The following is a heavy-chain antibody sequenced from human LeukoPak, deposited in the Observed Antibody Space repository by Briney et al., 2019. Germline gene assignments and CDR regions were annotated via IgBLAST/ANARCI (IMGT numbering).Heavy chain of an antibody. CDR1: GFTFSNYG. D-gene: IGHD3-22*01. CDR3: ARVYDSSGYHFDY. J-gene: IGHJ4*02. CDR2: ITGSGGST. Sequence: PGGSLRLSCAASGFTFSNYGLSWVRQAPGKGLEWVSGITGSGGSTYYADSVKGRFTISRDNSKNSLYLQMNSLRAEDTAVYYCARVYDSSGYHFDYWGQGTLVTVSS. V-gene: IGHV3-23*01.